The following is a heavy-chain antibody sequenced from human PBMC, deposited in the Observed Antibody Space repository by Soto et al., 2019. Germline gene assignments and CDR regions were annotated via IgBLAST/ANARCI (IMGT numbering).Heavy chain of an antibody. J-gene: IGHJ4*02. CDR2: IHYTGTT. Sequence: SETLSLTCTVSGDSINNSYWTWIRQPPGKRLEWIGYIHYTGTTNHNPSLRGRVTMSVDTSNNQFSLKLSSVTAADTAVYYCAREGGGYRFDYWGQGTLVTVSS. CDR1: GDSINNSY. CDR3: AREGGGYRFDY. D-gene: IGHD1-26*01. V-gene: IGHV4-59*01.